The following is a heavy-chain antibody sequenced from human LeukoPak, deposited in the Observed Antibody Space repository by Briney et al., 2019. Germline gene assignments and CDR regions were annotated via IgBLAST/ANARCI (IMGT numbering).Heavy chain of an antibody. CDR3: AKDHILATYAFDI. D-gene: IGHD3-9*01. V-gene: IGHV3-9*01. Sequence: GRSLRLSCVASGFNFEDYAMNWVRQVPGKGLEWVSIISAKGGSIGYANSVKGRFTISRDNAKNSLYLQMNSLRAEDTALYYCAKDHILATYAFDIWGQGTMVTVSS. CDR1: GFNFEDYA. J-gene: IGHJ3*02. CDR2: ISAKGGSI.